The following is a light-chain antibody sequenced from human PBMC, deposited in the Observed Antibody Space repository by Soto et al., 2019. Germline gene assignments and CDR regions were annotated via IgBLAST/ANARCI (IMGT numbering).Light chain of an antibody. Sequence: QSALTQPASVSGSPGQSITISCTGTSSDVGGYNYVSWYQQYPGKAPKVMIYEVSNRPSGVSNRFSGSKSDNTASLTISGLQVEDEADYYCSSFTSSGTRVFGTGTKLTVL. CDR3: SSFTSSGTRV. CDR2: EVS. V-gene: IGLV2-14*01. CDR1: SSDVGGYNY. J-gene: IGLJ1*01.